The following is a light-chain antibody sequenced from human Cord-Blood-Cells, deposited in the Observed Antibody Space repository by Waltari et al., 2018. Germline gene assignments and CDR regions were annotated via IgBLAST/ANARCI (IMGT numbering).Light chain of an antibody. CDR2: GAS. J-gene: IGKJ4*01. V-gene: IGKV3-20*01. CDR1: QSVSSSY. Sequence: EIVLTQSPGTLSLSPGDRATLSGRASQSVSSSYLAWYQQKPGQAPRLLIYGASSRATGIPDRFSGSGSGTDFTLTISRLEPEDFAVYYCQQYGSSPTFGGGTKVEIK. CDR3: QQYGSSPT.